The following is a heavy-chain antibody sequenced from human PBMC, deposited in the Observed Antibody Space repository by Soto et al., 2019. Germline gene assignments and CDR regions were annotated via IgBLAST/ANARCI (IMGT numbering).Heavy chain of an antibody. CDR3: ASGHDAYKVRY. J-gene: IGHJ4*02. CDR1: GGSISSGGTGSY. D-gene: IGHD1-1*01. CDR2: IYYTGNT. V-gene: IGHV4-31*03. Sequence: QVQLQESGPGLVKPSQTLSLTCTVSGGSISSGGTGSYWTWIRQLPGKGLEWIGYIYYTGNTYYNPSPKSRTTISIDTSENQFSLKLTSVTAADTAVYFCASGHDAYKVRYWGQGTLVTVSS.